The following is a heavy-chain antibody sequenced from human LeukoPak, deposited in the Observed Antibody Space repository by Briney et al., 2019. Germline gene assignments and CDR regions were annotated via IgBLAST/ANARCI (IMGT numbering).Heavy chain of an antibody. Sequence: GGSLRLSCVVSGFTFSSYAMSWVRQAPGKGLEWVSGISAGGGTTYDTDSVKGRSTFSRDNSKNTLYLQMNSLRAEDTAVYFCARAMMVVTNLWGVYDYWGQGTLVTVSS. CDR3: ARAMMVVTNLWGVYDY. V-gene: IGHV3-23*01. CDR1: GFTFSSYA. J-gene: IGHJ4*02. CDR2: ISAGGGTT. D-gene: IGHD3-22*01.